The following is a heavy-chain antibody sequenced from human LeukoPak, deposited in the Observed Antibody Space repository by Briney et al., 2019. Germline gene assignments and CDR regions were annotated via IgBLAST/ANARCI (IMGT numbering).Heavy chain of an antibody. V-gene: IGHV4-34*01. CDR2: INHSGST. CDR3: ARRKEMATIPPFDI. CDR1: GGSFSGYY. Sequence: SETLSLTCAVYGGSFSGYYWSWIRQPPGKGLEWIGEINHSGSTNYNPSLKSRVTISVDTSKNQFSLKLSSVTAADTAVYYCARRKEMATIPPFDIWGQGTMVTVSS. J-gene: IGHJ3*02. D-gene: IGHD5-24*01.